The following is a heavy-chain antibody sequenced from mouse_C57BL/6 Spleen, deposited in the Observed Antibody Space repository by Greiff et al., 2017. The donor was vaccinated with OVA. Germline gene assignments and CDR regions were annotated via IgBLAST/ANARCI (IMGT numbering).Heavy chain of an antibody. J-gene: IGHJ4*01. CDR2: ISSGSSTI. D-gene: IGHD2-3*01. V-gene: IGHV5-17*01. CDR1: GFTFSDYG. Sequence: EVQGVESGGGLVKPGGSLKLSCAASGFTFSDYGMHWVRQAPEKGLEWVAYISSGSSTIYYADTVKGRFTISRDNAKNTLFLQMTSLRSEDTAMYYCARRYDCYYEGAMDYWGQGTSVTVSS. CDR3: ARRYDCYYEGAMDY.